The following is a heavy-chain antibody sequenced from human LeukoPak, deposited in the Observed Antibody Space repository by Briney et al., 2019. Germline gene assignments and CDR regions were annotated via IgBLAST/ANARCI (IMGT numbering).Heavy chain of an antibody. D-gene: IGHD6-13*01. V-gene: IGHV3-23*01. CDR1: GFTFSSYA. CDR3: AKGRSSSWFHYFDY. J-gene: IGHJ4*02. Sequence: GGSLRLSCAASGFTFSSYAMSWVRQAPGKGLEWASAISGSGGSTYYADSVKGRFTISRDNSKNTLYLQMNSLRAEDTAVYYCAKGRSSSWFHYFDYWGQGTLVTVSS. CDR2: ISGSGGST.